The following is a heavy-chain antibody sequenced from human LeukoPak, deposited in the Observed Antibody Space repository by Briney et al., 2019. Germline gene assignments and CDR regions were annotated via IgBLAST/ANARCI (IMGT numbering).Heavy chain of an antibody. CDR2: IYYSGST. V-gene: IGHV4-59*08. Sequence: SETLSLTCTVSGGSISTYYWSWIRQPPGKGLEWIGYIYYSGSTNYNPSLKSRVTISVDTSKNQFSLKLSSVTAADTAVYFCARGPYSYDSSGAFDIWGQGTMVTVSS. CDR1: GGSISTYY. D-gene: IGHD3-22*01. J-gene: IGHJ3*02. CDR3: ARGPYSYDSSGAFDI.